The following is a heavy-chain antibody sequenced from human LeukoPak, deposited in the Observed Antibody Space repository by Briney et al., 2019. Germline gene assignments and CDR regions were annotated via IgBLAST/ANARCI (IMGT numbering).Heavy chain of an antibody. CDR1: GGTFSSYA. CDR2: ISAYNGNT. Sequence: ASVKVSCKASGGTFSSYAISWVRQAPGQGLEWMGWISAYNGNTNYAQKLQGRVTMTTDTSTSTAYMELRSLRSDDTAVYYCARASSSWYVDSWGQGTLVTVSS. J-gene: IGHJ4*02. CDR3: ARASSSWYVDS. D-gene: IGHD6-13*01. V-gene: IGHV1-18*01.